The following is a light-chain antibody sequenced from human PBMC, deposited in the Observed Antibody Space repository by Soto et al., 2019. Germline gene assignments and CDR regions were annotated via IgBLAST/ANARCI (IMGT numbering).Light chain of an antibody. V-gene: IGKV3-15*01. J-gene: IGKJ2*01. Sequence: EVVMTQSPATLSVSPGERTTLSCRASQSVSSNLAWYQQKPGQAPRLLIYGAFTRATGFPARFSGSGSGTEFTLTITSLQSEDFAVYYCQQYNNWPYTFGQGTKLEIK. CDR3: QQYNNWPYT. CDR1: QSVSSN. CDR2: GAF.